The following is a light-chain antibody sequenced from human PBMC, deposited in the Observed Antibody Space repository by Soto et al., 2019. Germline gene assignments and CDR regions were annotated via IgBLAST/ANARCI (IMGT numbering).Light chain of an antibody. CDR2: AAS. J-gene: IGKJ3*01. V-gene: IGKV1-27*01. CDR3: QKYESDPFT. Sequence: DIPMTQSPSSLSASVGDRVTITCRASQGISSYLAWYQQRPGKVPDLLIYAASTLHSGVPSRFSGSGSGTDSTLTISSLQPEDVAPYYCQKYESDPFTFGPGTKVEIE. CDR1: QGISSY.